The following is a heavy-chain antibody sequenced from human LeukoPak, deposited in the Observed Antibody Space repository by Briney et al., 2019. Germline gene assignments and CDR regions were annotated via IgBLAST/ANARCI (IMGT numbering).Heavy chain of an antibody. CDR3: ARSKDLRLDDIYY. D-gene: IGHD3-9*01. Sequence: ASVKVSCKASGGTFSSYAFSWVRQAPGQGLEWMGGIIPIFGTANYAQKFQGRVTITADEPTSTAYMELSSLRSEDTAVYYCARSKDLRLDDIYYWGQGTLVTVSS. CDR1: GGTFSSYA. V-gene: IGHV1-69*13. CDR2: IIPIFGTA. J-gene: IGHJ4*02.